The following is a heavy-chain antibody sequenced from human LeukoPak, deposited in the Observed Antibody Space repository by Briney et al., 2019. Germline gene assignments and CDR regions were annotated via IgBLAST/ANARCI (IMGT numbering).Heavy chain of an antibody. J-gene: IGHJ3*02. D-gene: IGHD2-2*01. CDR3: ASSTSEWLRGGAIDI. V-gene: IGHV1-24*01. CDR2: FDPEDGET. CDR1: GYTLTELS. Sequence: GASVKVSCRVSGYTLTELSMHWVRQAPGKGLEWMGGFDPEDGETIYAQKFQGRVTMTRNTSISTAYMELSSLRSEDTAVYYCASSTSEWLRGGAIDIWGQGTMVTVSS.